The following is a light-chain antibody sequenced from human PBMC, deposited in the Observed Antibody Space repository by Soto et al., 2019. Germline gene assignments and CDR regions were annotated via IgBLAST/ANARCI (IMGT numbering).Light chain of an antibody. CDR1: SSNIGSNY. V-gene: IGLV1-47*01. CDR3: AAWDDSLSVGV. J-gene: IGLJ1*01. CDR2: RNN. Sequence: VLTQPPSASGTPGQRVTISCSGSSSNIGSNYVYWYQQLPGTAPKLLIYRNNQRPSGVPDRFSGSKSGTSASLAISGLRSEDEADYYCAAWDDSLSVGVFGTGTKVTVL.